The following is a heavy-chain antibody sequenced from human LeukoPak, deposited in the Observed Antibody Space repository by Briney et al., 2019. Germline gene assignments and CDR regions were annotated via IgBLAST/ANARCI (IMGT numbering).Heavy chain of an antibody. J-gene: IGHJ5*02. CDR2: ITTISHYI. CDR3: ARSGGPGTYHQLRYNWFDP. Sequence: PGGSLSLSCAASGFTLSEYHTKWVRQAPGWGLEWLSSITTISHYIYYACAVRGRFTISRDNAKNSLYLQMNSLRGEDTAVYYCARSGGPGTYHQLRYNWFDPWGQGTLDTVSS. V-gene: IGHV3-21*01. D-gene: IGHD3-10*01. CDR1: GFTLSEYH.